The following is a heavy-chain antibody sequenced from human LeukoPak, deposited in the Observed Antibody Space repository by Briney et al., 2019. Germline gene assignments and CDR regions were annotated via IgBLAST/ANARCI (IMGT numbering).Heavy chain of an antibody. CDR1: GGSISGSNW. CDR2: IYYSGST. D-gene: IGHD3-22*01. Sequence: SGTLSLTCAVSGGSISGSNWWSWVRQPPGKGLEWIGSIYYSGSTYYNPSLKSRVTISIDTSKNQFSLRLRSVTAADTAVYYCAREILYDSTGYYLWGQGTVVTVSS. CDR3: AREILYDSTGYYL. V-gene: IGHV4-4*02. J-gene: IGHJ4*02.